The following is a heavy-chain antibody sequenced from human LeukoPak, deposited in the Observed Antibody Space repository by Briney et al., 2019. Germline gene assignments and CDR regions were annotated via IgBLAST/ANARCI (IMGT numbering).Heavy chain of an antibody. CDR2: IYYSGST. D-gene: IGHD1-1*01. CDR1: GGSISSYY. V-gene: IGHV4-59*01. J-gene: IGHJ3*02. CDR3: ARDLENGDAFDI. Sequence: PSETLSLTCTVSGGSISSYYWSWIRQPPGKGLEWIGYIYYSGSTNYNTSLKSRVTISVDTSKNQFSLKLSSVTAADTAVYYCARDLENGDAFDIWGQGTMVTVSS.